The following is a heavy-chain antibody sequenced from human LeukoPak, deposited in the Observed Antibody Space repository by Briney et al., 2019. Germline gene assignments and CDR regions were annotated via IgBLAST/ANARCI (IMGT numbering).Heavy chain of an antibody. V-gene: IGHV3-30*02. CDR1: GFTFSSYG. D-gene: IGHD5-12*01. CDR2: IRYDGSNI. CDR3: AKGEFDIVATILPLYFDY. Sequence: GGSLRLSCAASGFTFSSYGMHWVRQAPGKGLEWVAFIRYDGSNIYYADSVKGRFTISRDNSKNALYLQMNSLRAEDTAVYYCAKGEFDIVATILPLYFDYWGQGTLVTVSS. J-gene: IGHJ4*02.